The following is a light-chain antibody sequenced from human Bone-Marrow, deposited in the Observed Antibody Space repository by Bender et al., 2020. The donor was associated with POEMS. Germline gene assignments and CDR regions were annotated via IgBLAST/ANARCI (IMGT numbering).Light chain of an antibody. CDR2: SGN. Sequence: QSVLTQPPSASGTPGQRVTISCSGSNSNIGTNAVNWYQQFPGTAPKLLIYSGNQRPSGVPDRFYAFKSGTSASLALSGLQSEDEADYYCAAWDAGLSGGVFGGGTKLTVL. CDR3: AAWDAGLSGGV. J-gene: IGLJ3*02. CDR1: NSNIGTNA. V-gene: IGLV1-44*01.